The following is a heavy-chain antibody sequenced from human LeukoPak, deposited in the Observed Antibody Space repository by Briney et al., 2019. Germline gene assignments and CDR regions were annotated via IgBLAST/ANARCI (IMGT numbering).Heavy chain of an antibody. CDR3: ARGGLGYCSSTSCYFAWFDP. Sequence: AGGSLRLSCAASGFTFSSYGMHWVRQAPGKGLEWVAVIWYDGSNKYYADSVKGRFTISRDNSKNTLYLQMNSLRAEDTAVYYCARGGLGYCSSTSCYFAWFDPWGQGTLVTVSS. V-gene: IGHV3-30*19. CDR2: IWYDGSNK. D-gene: IGHD2-2*01. J-gene: IGHJ5*02. CDR1: GFTFSSYG.